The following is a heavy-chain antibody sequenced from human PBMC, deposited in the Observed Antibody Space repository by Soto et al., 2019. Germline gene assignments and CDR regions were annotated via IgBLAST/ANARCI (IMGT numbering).Heavy chain of an antibody. D-gene: IGHD6-6*01. J-gene: IGHJ5*02. CDR3: ADQGTYSSSSGWFDP. CDR2: IIPIFGTA. CDR1: GGTFSSYA. Sequence: SVKVSCKASGGTFSSYAISWVRQAPGQGLEWMGGIIPIFGTANYAQKFQGRVTITADESTSTAYMELSSLRSEDTAVYYCADQGTYSSSSGWFDPWGQGTLVTVSS. V-gene: IGHV1-69*13.